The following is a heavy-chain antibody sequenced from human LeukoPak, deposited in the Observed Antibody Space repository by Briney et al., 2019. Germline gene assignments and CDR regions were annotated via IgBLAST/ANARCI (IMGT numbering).Heavy chain of an antibody. V-gene: IGHV3-23*01. Sequence: GGSLRLSCAASEFDFSTHAMTWVRQAPGKGLEWVSAISISGTKTYYADSVKGRFTISRDNSKNTLYLQMYSLRAEDTAVYYCARRVVYYFDYWGQGTLVTVSS. D-gene: IGHD2-15*01. J-gene: IGHJ4*02. CDR1: EFDFSTHA. CDR2: ISISGTKT. CDR3: ARRVVYYFDY.